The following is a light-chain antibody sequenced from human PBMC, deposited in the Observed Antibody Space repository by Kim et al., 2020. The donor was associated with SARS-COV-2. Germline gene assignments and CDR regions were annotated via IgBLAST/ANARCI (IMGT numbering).Light chain of an antibody. CDR2: ATS. J-gene: IGKJ1*01. V-gene: IGKV1-27*01. CDR3: QKYNSAPWT. Sequence: DIQMTQSPSSLSASLGDRVTITCRASQDISNSLAWYQQKPGKVPKLLIYATSILQSGVPSRFSGSGYGTDFTLTISGLQPEDVATYFCQKYNSAPWTFGQGTKVDIK. CDR1: QDISNS.